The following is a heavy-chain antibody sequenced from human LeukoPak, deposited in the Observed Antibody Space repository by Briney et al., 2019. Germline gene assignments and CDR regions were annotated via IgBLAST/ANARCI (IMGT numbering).Heavy chain of an antibody. CDR1: GYTFTGYY. Sequence: GASVKVSCKASGYTFTGYYMHWVRQAPGQVLEWMGWINPNSGGTNYAQKFQGRVTMTRGTSISTAYMELSRLRSDDTAVYYCARVSMIVVVESDYWGQGTLVTVSS. D-gene: IGHD3-22*01. V-gene: IGHV1-2*02. J-gene: IGHJ4*02. CDR2: INPNSGGT. CDR3: ARVSMIVVVESDY.